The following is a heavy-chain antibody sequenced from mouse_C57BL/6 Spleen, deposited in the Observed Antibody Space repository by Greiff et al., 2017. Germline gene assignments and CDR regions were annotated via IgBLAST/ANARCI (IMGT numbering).Heavy chain of an antibody. CDR3: ARGYYGYDGSGFAY. D-gene: IGHD2-2*01. V-gene: IGHV5-6*01. Sequence: EVKLVESGGDLVKPGGSLKLSCAASGFTFSSYGMPWVRQTPDKRLEWVATISSGGSYTYYPDSVKGRFTISRDNAKNTQYLQMSSLKSEDTAMYYCARGYYGYDGSGFAYWGQGTLVTVSS. CDR1: GFTFSSYG. CDR2: ISSGGSYT. J-gene: IGHJ3*01.